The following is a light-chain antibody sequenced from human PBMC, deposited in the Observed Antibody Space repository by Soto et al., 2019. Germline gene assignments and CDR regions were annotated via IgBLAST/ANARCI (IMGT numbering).Light chain of an antibody. Sequence: EVVLTQSPGTLSLSPGERATLSCRASQNIRGNELAWYQQKPGQAPRLLIYRGSSRATGIPDRFSGRGSWTDFTITISRLEPDDFAVYYCQAYGNSAPWTFGLGTKVEIK. CDR1: QNIRGNE. CDR3: QAYGNSAPWT. CDR2: RGS. J-gene: IGKJ1*01. V-gene: IGKV3-20*01.